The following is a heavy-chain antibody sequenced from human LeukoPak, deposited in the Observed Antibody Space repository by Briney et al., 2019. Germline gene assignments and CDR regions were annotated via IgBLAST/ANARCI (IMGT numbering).Heavy chain of an antibody. CDR1: GGTFISYA. D-gene: IGHD1-26*01. CDR3: AREAKWELHAFDI. J-gene: IGHJ3*02. CDR2: IIPTLGIA. Sequence: ASVKVSCKASGGTFISYAISWVRQAPGQGLEWMGRIIPTLGIANYAQKFQGRVTITADKSTSTAYMELSSLRSEDTAVYYCAREAKWELHAFDIWGQGTMVTVSS. V-gene: IGHV1-69*04.